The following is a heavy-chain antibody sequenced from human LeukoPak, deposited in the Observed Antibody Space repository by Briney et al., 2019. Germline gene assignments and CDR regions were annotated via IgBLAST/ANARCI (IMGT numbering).Heavy chain of an antibody. V-gene: IGHV3-48*04. CDR1: GFTFNTYS. D-gene: IGHD6-13*01. CDR2: ISSSSTTI. J-gene: IGHJ6*03. CDR3: AREWDSRTYYYYYYIDG. Sequence: GGSLRLSYAASGFTFNTYSMNWVRQAPGKGLKWVSYISSSSTTIYYADSVKGRFTVSRDNAKDSLYLQMDSLRAEDTGVYYCAREWDSRTYYYYYYIDGWGTGTTVTVS.